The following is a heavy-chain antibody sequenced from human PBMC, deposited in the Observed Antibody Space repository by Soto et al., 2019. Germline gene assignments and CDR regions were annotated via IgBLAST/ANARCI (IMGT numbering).Heavy chain of an antibody. CDR2: IWYDGSNK. Sequence: PWGSLRLSCAASGFTFSSYGMHWFRQSPGKGLEWVAVIWYDGSNKYYADSVKGRFTISRDNSKNTLYLQMNSLRAEDTAVYYCASVSTVTYDFDYWGQGTLVTVSS. V-gene: IGHV3-30*02. J-gene: IGHJ4*02. CDR3: ASVSTVTYDFDY. CDR1: GFTFSSYG. D-gene: IGHD4-17*01.